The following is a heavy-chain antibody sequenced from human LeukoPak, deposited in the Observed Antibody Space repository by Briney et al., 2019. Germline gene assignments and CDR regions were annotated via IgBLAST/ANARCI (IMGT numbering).Heavy chain of an antibody. CDR1: GFTFRTYA. CDR3: AKASLIVGAILDY. V-gene: IGHV3-30*18. Sequence: SGRSLRLSCAASGFTFRTYAMHWVRQSPGKGLEWLAIISYDGNDRYYAESVKGRFTVSRDNSKNNLLLQMDSLRPEDSAVYYCAKASLIVGAILDYWGQGTLVTVSS. D-gene: IGHD1-26*01. CDR2: ISYDGNDR. J-gene: IGHJ4*02.